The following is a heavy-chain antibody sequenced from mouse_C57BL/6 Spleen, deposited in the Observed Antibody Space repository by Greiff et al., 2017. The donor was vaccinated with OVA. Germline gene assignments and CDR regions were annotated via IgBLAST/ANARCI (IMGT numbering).Heavy chain of an antibody. J-gene: IGHJ4*01. CDR3: ARDPLYYYGSSYAMDY. CDR1: GYTFTSYW. Sequence: QVHVKQPGAELVKPGASVKLSCKASGYTFTSYWMHWVKQRPGRGLEWIGRIDPNSGGTKYNEKFKSKATLTVDKPSSTAYMQLSSLTSEDSAVYYCARDPLYYYGSSYAMDYWGQGTSVTVSS. V-gene: IGHV1-72*01. D-gene: IGHD1-1*01. CDR2: IDPNSGGT.